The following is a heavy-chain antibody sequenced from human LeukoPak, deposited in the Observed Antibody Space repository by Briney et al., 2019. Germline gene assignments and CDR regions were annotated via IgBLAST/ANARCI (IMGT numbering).Heavy chain of an antibody. J-gene: IGHJ4*02. CDR1: GYTSTTYG. CDR2: ISPYNGNT. CDR3: AKDRAVVVAATDY. Sequence: ASVKVSCKASGYTSTTYGISWVRQAPGQGREWMGWISPYNGNTNYAQKLQGRVTMTTDTSTSTAYTELRSLRSDDTAVYYCAKDRAVVVAATDYWGQGTLVTVSS. V-gene: IGHV1-18*01. D-gene: IGHD2-15*01.